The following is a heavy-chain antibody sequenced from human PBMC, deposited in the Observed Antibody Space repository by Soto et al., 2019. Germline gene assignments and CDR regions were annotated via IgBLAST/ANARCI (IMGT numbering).Heavy chain of an antibody. V-gene: IGHV3-23*01. D-gene: IGHD3-16*01. CDR3: ASNTRYDPPDY. J-gene: IGHJ4*02. CDR2: ISVSGGST. CDR1: GFTFSSYA. Sequence: GSLRLSCAASGFTFSSYAMSWVRQAPGKGLPWVSGISVSGGSTYYADSVKGRFTISRDNSKNTLYLQMNSLRAEDTAVYYCASNTRYDPPDYWGQGTLVTVSS.